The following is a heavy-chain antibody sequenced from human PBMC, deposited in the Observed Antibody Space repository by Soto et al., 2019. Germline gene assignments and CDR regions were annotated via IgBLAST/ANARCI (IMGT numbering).Heavy chain of an antibody. CDR2: ISGSGCST. CDR1: GFTFSNYA. D-gene: IGHD6-19*01. Sequence: EVQLLESGGGLVQPGGSLRLSCAASGFTFSNYAMNWVRQAPGKGLEWVSVISGSGCSTYYADSVKGRFTISRDNSKNTLYLQMNSLRAEDTAVYYCASRNSGWYFDYWGQGTLVTVSS. CDR3: ASRNSGWYFDY. V-gene: IGHV3-23*01. J-gene: IGHJ4*02.